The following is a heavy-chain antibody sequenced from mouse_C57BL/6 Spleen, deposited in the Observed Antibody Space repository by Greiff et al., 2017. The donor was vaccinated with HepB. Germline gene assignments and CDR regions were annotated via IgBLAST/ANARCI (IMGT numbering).Heavy chain of an antibody. V-gene: IGHV5-16*01. CDR2: INYDGSST. CDR3: ARAPNWDWYFDV. CDR1: GFTFSDYY. J-gene: IGHJ1*03. Sequence: EVKLVESEGGLVQPGRSMKLSCTASGFTFSDYYMAWVRQVPEKGLEWVANINYDGSSTYYLDSLKSRFIISRDNAKNILYLQMSSLKSEDTATYYCARAPNWDWYFDVWGTGTTVTVSS. D-gene: IGHD4-1*01.